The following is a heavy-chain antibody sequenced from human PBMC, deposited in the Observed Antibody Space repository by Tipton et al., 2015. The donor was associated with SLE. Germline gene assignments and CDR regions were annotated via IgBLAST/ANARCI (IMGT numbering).Heavy chain of an antibody. CDR2: IYYSGNT. D-gene: IGHD1-7*01. J-gene: IGHJ6*04. V-gene: IGHV4-31*03. Sequence: TLSLTCTVSGGSISSGGYYWTWIRQPPGKGLEWIGYIYYSGNTYYNPSRGSRLTISVDTSKDQFSLRLTSVTAADTAVYYCARATDWNLSPDVWGKGTTVTVSS. CDR1: GGSISSGGYY. CDR3: ARATDWNLSPDV.